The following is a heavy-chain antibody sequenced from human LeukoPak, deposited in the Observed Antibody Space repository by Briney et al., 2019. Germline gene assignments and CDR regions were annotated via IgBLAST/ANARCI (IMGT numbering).Heavy chain of an antibody. V-gene: IGHV4-38-2*01. CDR2: IYYSGST. CDR1: GFTFSSYG. CDR3: AKSNGYGLVDI. Sequence: PGGSLRLSCAASGFTFSSYGMSWVRQAPGKGLEWIGSIYYSGSTYYNPSLKSRVTISLDTSKDQFSLKLNSVTAADTAVYYCAKSNGYGLVDIWGQGTMVTVSS. J-gene: IGHJ3*02. D-gene: IGHD3-10*01.